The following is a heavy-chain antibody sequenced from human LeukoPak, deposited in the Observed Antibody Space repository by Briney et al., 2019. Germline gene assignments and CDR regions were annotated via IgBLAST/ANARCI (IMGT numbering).Heavy chain of an antibody. Sequence: GGSLRLSCAAPDFNINNNYMNWVRQAPGKGLEWVSTLSGSGGSTYYADSVKGRFTISRDNSKDTLYLQMNSLRAEDTAVYYCAKGGMGWFDPWGQGTLVTVSS. CDR2: LSGSGGST. V-gene: IGHV3-23*01. CDR3: AKGGMGWFDP. CDR1: DFNINNNY. D-gene: IGHD2-8*01. J-gene: IGHJ5*02.